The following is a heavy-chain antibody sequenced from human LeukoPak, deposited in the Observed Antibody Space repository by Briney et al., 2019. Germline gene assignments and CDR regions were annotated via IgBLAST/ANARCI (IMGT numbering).Heavy chain of an antibody. D-gene: IGHD4-11*01. CDR3: ARGDDYLNN. Sequence: SETLSLTCTVSGGSISSSSYYWSWIRQPPGKGLEWIGYIYYSGSTNYNPSLKSRVTISVDTSKNQFSLKLSSVTAADTAVYYCARGDDYLNNWGQGTLVTVSS. V-gene: IGHV4-61*05. CDR2: IYYSGST. CDR1: GGSISSSSYY. J-gene: IGHJ4*02.